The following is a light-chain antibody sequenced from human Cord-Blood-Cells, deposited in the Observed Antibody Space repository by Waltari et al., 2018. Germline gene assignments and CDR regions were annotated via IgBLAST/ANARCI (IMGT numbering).Light chain of an antibody. CDR2: EGS. J-gene: IGLJ2*01. CDR1: SSDLGSYES. Sequence: QSALTQPASLSGSPGQSITISCTVTSSDLGSYESVSWYQQHPGKAPKLMIYEGSKRPSGVSNRFSGSKSGNTASLTISGLQAEDDADYYCCSYAGSSTVVFGGGTKLTVL. V-gene: IGLV2-23*01. CDR3: CSYAGSSTVV.